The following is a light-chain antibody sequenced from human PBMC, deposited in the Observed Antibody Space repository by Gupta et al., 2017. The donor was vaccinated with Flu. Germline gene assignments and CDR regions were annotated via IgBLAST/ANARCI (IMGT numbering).Light chain of an antibody. CDR1: QSSSKW. Sequence: DSQMRQSSTTLFASVGDRVTITCRASQSSSKWLVWYQQKPGKAPNLLIYKASTLESGVSSRFSGSGSGTDFTLTISSLQPYDFATDYCQQYNSYSYTFGQGTKLEIK. J-gene: IGKJ2*01. V-gene: IGKV1-5*03. CDR2: KAS. CDR3: QQYNSYSYT.